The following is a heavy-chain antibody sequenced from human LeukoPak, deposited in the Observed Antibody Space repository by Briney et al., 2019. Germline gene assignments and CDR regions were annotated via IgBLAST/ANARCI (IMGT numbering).Heavy chain of an antibody. V-gene: IGHV7-4-1*01. J-gene: IGHJ4*02. Sequence: ASVKVSCKASGYIFTNYAMNWVRQAPGQGLEWMGWINTNTGTPTYAQGFTGRFVFSLDTSVSTTYLQIDSLKAEDTAVYFCARDPEWISVSGYFDYWGQGALVTVSS. D-gene: IGHD6-19*01. CDR2: INTNTGTP. CDR3: ARDPEWISVSGYFDY. CDR1: GYIFTNYA.